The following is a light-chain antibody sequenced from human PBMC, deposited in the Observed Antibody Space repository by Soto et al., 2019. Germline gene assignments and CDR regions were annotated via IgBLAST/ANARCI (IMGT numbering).Light chain of an antibody. J-gene: IGKJ2*01. CDR2: EAS. Sequence: DFQMTQSPSTLSASVGDRVAITCRASQSINNWLAWYQQKPGKAPKLLIYEASNLQSGVQSRFSGSGSGTEFILTISSLQPDDFATYYCQQYNSYSYTFGQGTKLEIK. V-gene: IGKV1-5*03. CDR3: QQYNSYSYT. CDR1: QSINNW.